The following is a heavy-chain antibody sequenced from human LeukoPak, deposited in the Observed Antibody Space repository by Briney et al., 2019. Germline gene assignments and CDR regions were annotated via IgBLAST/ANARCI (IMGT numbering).Heavy chain of an antibody. CDR2: ISSSSSYI. D-gene: IGHD3-10*01. CDR1: GFTFSSYS. CDR3: VRDRFRMDV. V-gene: IGHV3-21*01. Sequence: GGSLRLSCAASGFTFSSYSMNWVRQAPGKGLEWVSSISSSSSYIYYADSMKGRFTISRDNAKNSLYLQMNSLTAEDTAVYFCVRDRFRMDVWGKGTTVIDSS. J-gene: IGHJ6*03.